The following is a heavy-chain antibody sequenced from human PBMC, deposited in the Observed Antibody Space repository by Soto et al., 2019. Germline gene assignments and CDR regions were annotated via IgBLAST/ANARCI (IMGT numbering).Heavy chain of an antibody. CDR3: GRGAYSAMSVNIDY. V-gene: IGHV3-9*01. J-gene: IGHJ4*02. CDR2: ISWDGGTK. CDR1: GFTFDDYA. D-gene: IGHD6-13*01. Sequence: EVQLVESGGGLVQPGRSLRLSCAASGFTFDDYALHWVRQPPGRGLEWLSVISWDGGTKVYATSVRGRFTISRDNAENSLFLQMNNLTVEDTALYYCGRGAYSAMSVNIDYWGQGTLVSVSS.